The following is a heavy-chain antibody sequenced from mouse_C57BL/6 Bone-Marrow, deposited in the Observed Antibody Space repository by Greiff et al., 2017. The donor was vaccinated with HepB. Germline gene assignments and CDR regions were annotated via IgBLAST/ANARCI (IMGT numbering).Heavy chain of an antibody. J-gene: IGHJ2*01. CDR2: ISYDGSN. CDR1: GYSITSGYY. Sequence: EVKLMESGPGLVKPSQSLSLTCSVTGYSITSGYYWNWIRQFPGNKLEWMGYISYDGSNNYNPSLKNRISITRDTSKNQFFLKLNSVTTEDTATYYCASKIYWGQGTTLTVSS. CDR3: ASKIY. V-gene: IGHV3-6*01.